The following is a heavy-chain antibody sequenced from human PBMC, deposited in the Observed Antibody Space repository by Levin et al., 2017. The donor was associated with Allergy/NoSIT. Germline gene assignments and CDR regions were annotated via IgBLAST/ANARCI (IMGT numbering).Heavy chain of an antibody. D-gene: IGHD6-6*01. V-gene: IGHV3-74*01. J-gene: IGHJ6*03. CDR3: ARGYSSSSKMSFYYYMDV. Sequence: PTGGSLRLSCAASGFTFGTYWMHWVRQAPGKGLVWVSRISSDGGSTSYADSVKGRFTISRDNAKNTLYLQMNSLRVEDTAVYYCARGYSSSSKMSFYYYMDVWGKGTAVTVSS. CDR1: GFTFGTYW. CDR2: ISSDGGST.